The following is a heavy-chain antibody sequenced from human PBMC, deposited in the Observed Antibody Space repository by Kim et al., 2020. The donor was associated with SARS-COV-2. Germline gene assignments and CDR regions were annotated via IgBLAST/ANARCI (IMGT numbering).Heavy chain of an antibody. CDR3: ARVQNGEVLGWLSNYYYYYGMDV. V-gene: IGHV1-18*04. Sequence: ASVKVSCKASGYTFTSYGISWVRQAPGQGLEWMGWISAYNGNTNYAQKLQGRVTMTTDTSTSTAYMELRSLRSDDTAVYYCARVQNGEVLGWLSNYYYYYGMDVWGQGTTVTVSS. J-gene: IGHJ6*02. D-gene: IGHD3-3*01. CDR1: GYTFTSYG. CDR2: ISAYNGNT.